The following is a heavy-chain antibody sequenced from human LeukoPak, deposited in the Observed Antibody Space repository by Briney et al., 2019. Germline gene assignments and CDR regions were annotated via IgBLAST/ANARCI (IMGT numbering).Heavy chain of an antibody. CDR3: ARGKDGDFHYYYYYYMDV. CDR2: INHSGGT. Sequence: SETLSLTCAVYGGSFSGYYWSWIRQPPGKGLEWIWEINHSGGTNYNPSLKSRVTISVDTSKNQFSLKLSSVTAADTAVYYCARGKDGDFHYYYYYYMDVWGKGTTVTVSS. CDR1: GGSFSGYY. J-gene: IGHJ6*03. V-gene: IGHV4-34*01. D-gene: IGHD3-10*01.